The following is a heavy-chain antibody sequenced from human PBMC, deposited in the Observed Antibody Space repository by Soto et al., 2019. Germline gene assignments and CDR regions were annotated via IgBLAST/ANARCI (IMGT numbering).Heavy chain of an antibody. V-gene: IGHV1-46*01. CDR2: ISPSDGST. D-gene: IGHD3-10*01. J-gene: IGHJ3*02. CDR1: GYTFTSYY. Sequence: ASVKVSCKASGYTFTSYYIHWVRQAPGQGLEWMGGISPSDGSTSYSQKFQGRVTITRDTSASTAYMELSSLRSEDTAVYYCARELLLWFGEKPINAFDIWGQGTMVTVSS. CDR3: ARELLLWFGEKPINAFDI.